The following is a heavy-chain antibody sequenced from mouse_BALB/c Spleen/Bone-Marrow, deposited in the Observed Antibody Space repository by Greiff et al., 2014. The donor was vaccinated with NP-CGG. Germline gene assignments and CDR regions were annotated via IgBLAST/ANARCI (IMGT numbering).Heavy chain of an antibody. V-gene: IGHV14-1*02. CDR1: GFNIKDYF. J-gene: IGHJ2*01. Sequence: EVQLQQSGAELVRPGALVKLSCKASGFNIKDYFMHWVKQRPEQGLEWIGWIDPEIGNTLYDPKFQGKASITADTSSNTAYLQLSSLTSEDTAVYYCARLFGTRDFDYWGQGTILTVSS. CDR3: ARLFGTRDFDY. CDR2: IDPEIGNT. D-gene: IGHD4-1*01.